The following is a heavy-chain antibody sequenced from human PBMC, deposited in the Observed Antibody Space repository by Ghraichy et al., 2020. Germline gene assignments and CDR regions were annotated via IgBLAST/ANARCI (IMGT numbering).Heavy chain of an antibody. CDR1: GGSISSSNW. J-gene: IGHJ4*02. D-gene: IGHD3-22*01. Sequence: SETLSLTCAVSGGSISSSNWWSWVRQPPGKGLEWIGEIYHSGSTNYNPSLKSRVTISVDKSKNQFSLKLSSVTAADTAVYYCASNSKVGVTFDYWGQGTLVTVSS. CDR2: IYHSGST. CDR3: ASNSKVGVTFDY. V-gene: IGHV4-4*02.